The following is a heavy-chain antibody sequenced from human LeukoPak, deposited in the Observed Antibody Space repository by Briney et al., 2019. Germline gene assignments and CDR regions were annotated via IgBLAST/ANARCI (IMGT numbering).Heavy chain of an antibody. Sequence: DPSETLSLTCAVYGGSFSGYYWSWIRQPPGKGLEWIGEINHSGSTNYNPSLKSRVTISVDTSKNQFSLKLSSVTAADTAVYYCARSRLSTVTRSAVDYWGQGTLVTVYS. V-gene: IGHV4-34*01. D-gene: IGHD4-17*01. CDR2: INHSGST. CDR3: ARSRLSTVTRSAVDY. CDR1: GGSFSGYY. J-gene: IGHJ4*02.